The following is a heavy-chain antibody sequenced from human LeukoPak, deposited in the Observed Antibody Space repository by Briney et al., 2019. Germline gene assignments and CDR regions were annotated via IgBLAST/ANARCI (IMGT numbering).Heavy chain of an antibody. CDR1: GGTFSSYA. D-gene: IGHD5-18*01. CDR2: ITPIFGTA. J-gene: IGHJ6*04. Sequence: GSSVKVSCKASGGTFSSYAISWVRQAPGQGLEWMGGITPIFGTANYAQKFQGRVTITADKSTSTAYMELSSLRSEDTAVYYCARDRGSYGLGRMDVWGKGTTVTVSS. CDR3: ARDRGSYGLGRMDV. V-gene: IGHV1-69*06.